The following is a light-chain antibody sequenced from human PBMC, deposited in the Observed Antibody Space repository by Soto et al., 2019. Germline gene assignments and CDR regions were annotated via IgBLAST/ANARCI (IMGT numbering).Light chain of an antibody. CDR2: EVS. CDR3: SSYTSSSTLGV. CDR1: SSDVGGYNY. V-gene: IGLV2-14*01. J-gene: IGLJ2*01. Sequence: QSVLTQPASVSGSPGQSITTSCTGTSSDVGGYNYVSWYQQHPGKAPKLMIYEVSNRPSGVSNRFSGSKSGNTASLTISGLQAEDEADYYRSSYTSSSTLGVFGGGTKLTVL.